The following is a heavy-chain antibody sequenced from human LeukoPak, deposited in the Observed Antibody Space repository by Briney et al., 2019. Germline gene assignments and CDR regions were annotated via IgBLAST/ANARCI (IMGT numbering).Heavy chain of an antibody. CDR3: VRERADYYFHY. J-gene: IGHJ4*02. D-gene: IGHD1-26*01. Sequence: GGSLRLPCAGSGFTFNIYTVNWVRQAPGKGLEWVSTITGDSKIINYADSVRGRFTISRDNAQNSLFLQMNSLRDEDTAIYFCVRERADYYFHYWGQGALVTVSS. V-gene: IGHV3-48*02. CDR2: ITGDSKII. CDR1: GFTFNIYT.